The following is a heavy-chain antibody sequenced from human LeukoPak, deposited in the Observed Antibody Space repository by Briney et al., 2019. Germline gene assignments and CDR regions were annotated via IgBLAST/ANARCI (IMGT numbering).Heavy chain of an antibody. CDR2: INSDGSST. CDR1: GFTFSSYW. CDR3: ARSRRIFGVVTQYYFDY. D-gene: IGHD3-3*01. J-gene: IGHJ4*02. V-gene: IGHV3-74*01. Sequence: GGSLRLSCAASGFTFSSYWMPWVRQAPGKGLVWVSRINSDGSSTSYADSVKGRFTISRDNAKNTLYLQMNSLRAEDTAVYYCARSRRIFGVVTQYYFDYWGQGTLVTVSS.